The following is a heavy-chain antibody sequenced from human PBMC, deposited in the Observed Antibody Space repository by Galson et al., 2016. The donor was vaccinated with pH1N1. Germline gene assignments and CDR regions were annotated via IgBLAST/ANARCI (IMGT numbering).Heavy chain of an antibody. D-gene: IGHD4-23*01. V-gene: IGHV3-33*01. CDR2: IWYDGSNE. CDR1: GFTFSNHA. Sequence: SLRLSCAASGFTFSNHAMHWVRHVPGKGLDWVALIWYDGSNEYYGDSVKGRLTISRDNSKSTLYLQMNSLRDEDTAVYYCARPFYGGQYWGAAFNIWGQGTMVTVSS. J-gene: IGHJ3*02. CDR3: ARPFYGGQYWGAAFNI.